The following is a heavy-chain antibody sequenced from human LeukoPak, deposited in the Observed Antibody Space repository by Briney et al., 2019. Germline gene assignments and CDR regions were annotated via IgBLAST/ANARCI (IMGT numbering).Heavy chain of an antibody. D-gene: IGHD3-10*01. V-gene: IGHV4-39*01. CDR1: GGSISSSRYY. CDR3: YYGSGSYYVDY. CDR2: IYYSGST. J-gene: IGHJ4*02. Sequence: SETLSLTCTASGGSISSSRYYWGWIRQPPGKGLEWIGNIYYSGSTYYNPSLKSRVTISVDTSNNQFSLKLSSVTAADTAVYYCYYGSGSYYVDYWGQGTLVTVSS.